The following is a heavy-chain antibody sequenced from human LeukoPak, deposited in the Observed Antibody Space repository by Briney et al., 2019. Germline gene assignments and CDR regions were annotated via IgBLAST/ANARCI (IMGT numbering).Heavy chain of an antibody. CDR1: GASISSTSYY. D-gene: IGHD3-10*01. V-gene: IGHV4-39*07. CDR2: ISYSGTT. Sequence: SETLSLTCSVSGASISSTSYYWGWIRRPPGKGLEWIGSISYSGTTFYSPSLESRVTISADTSKSQFSLRLSSVTATDTAVYYCARIGVRSVIIFGVFDCWGQGIRVTVSS. J-gene: IGHJ4*02. CDR3: ARIGVRSVIIFGVFDC.